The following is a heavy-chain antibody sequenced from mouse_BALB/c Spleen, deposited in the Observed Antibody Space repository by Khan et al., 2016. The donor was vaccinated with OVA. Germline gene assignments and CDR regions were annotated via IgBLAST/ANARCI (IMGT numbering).Heavy chain of an antibody. CDR3: ARIYGGDFDY. D-gene: IGHD1-1*01. V-gene: IGHV3-2*02. Sequence: EVQLQESGPGLVKPSQSLSLTCTVTGYSITIDYAWNWIRQFPGSKLEWMGHISYSGNTKYNPSLKSRISITRDTSKNQFFLQLKSVTTEDTARYYCARIYGGDFDYWGQGTTLTVSS. CDR2: ISYSGNT. J-gene: IGHJ2*01. CDR1: GYSITIDYA.